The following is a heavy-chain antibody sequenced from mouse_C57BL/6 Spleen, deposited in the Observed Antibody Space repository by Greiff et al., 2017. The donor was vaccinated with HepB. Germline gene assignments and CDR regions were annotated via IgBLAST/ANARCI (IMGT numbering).Heavy chain of an antibody. J-gene: IGHJ3*01. CDR1: GFTFSSYA. Sequence: EVKLVESGGGLVKPGGSLKLSCAASGFTFSSYAMSWVRQTPEKRLEWVATISDGGSYTYYPDNVKGRFTISRDNAKNNLYLQMSHLKSEDTAMYYCARDPHYYGSSYGFAYWGQGTLVTVSA. D-gene: IGHD1-1*01. CDR2: ISDGGSYT. V-gene: IGHV5-4*01. CDR3: ARDPHYYGSSYGFAY.